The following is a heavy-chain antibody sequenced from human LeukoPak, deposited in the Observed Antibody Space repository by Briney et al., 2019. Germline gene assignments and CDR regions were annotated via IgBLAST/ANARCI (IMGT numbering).Heavy chain of an antibody. Sequence: PGGSLRLSCAASGFIFSRYWMSWVRQAPGKGLEWVASINQDESARMYVDSVKGRFTISRDNAKNSLFLQMNFLRAEDTAFYYCAKLLRDVTIYDFWGHGAPVTVSS. CDR3: AKLLRDVTIYDF. J-gene: IGHJ4*01. CDR2: INQDESAR. V-gene: IGHV3-7*01. CDR1: GFIFSRYW. D-gene: IGHD5-24*01.